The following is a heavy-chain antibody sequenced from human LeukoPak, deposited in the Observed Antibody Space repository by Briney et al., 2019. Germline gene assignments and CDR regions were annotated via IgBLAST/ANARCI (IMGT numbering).Heavy chain of an antibody. CDR2: INPSSGDT. J-gene: IGHJ4*02. CDR1: GYPFISYF. Sequence: GASVKVSCKASGYPFISYFIHWVRQAPGQGLEWMGIINPSSGDTDYAQQSQGRVTLTTDTSTSTIYMELSSLRSDDTGVYYCARDALTVAALGYFDSWGQGTLVTVSS. V-gene: IGHV1-46*01. D-gene: IGHD7-27*01. CDR3: ARDALTVAALGYFDS.